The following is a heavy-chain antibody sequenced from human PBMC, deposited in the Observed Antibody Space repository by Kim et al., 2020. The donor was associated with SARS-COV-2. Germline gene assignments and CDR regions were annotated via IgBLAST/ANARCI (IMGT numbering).Heavy chain of an antibody. CDR3: ARDFGRSSPFDI. V-gene: IGHV4-38-2*02. J-gene: IGHJ3*02. D-gene: IGHD3-16*01. CDR2: IYHSGST. CDR1: GYSISSGYY. Sequence: SETLSLTCTVSGYSISSGYYWGWIRQPPGKGLEWIGSIYHSGSTYYNPSLKSRVTISVDTSKNQFSLKLSSVTAADTAVYYCARDFGRSSPFDIWGQGTMVTVSS.